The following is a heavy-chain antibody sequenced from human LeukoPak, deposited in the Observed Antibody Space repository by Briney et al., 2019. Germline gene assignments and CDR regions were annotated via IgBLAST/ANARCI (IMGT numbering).Heavy chain of an antibody. V-gene: IGHV1-8*01. CDR2: MNPKSGSA. Sequence: GASVKVSCKASGFTFTNYDINWMRQATGQGLEWMGWMNPKSGSAGYAQKFQGRVTMTRNTSISTAYMELSSLSSEDTAIYYCARNLDLSGYYMSFDPWGQGTLVTVSS. J-gene: IGHJ5*02. D-gene: IGHD3-3*01. CDR1: GFTFTNYD. CDR3: ARNLDLSGYYMSFDP.